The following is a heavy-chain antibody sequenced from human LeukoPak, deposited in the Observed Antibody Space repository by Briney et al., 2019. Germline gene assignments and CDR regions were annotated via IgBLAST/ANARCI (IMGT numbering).Heavy chain of an antibody. CDR3: ARDKYSSSCLDY. Sequence: PSETLSLTCTVSGGSISSYYWSWIRQPPGKGLEWIGYIYYSGSTNHNPSLKSRVTMSVDTSKNQFSLKLNSVTAADTAVYYCARDKYSSSCLDYWGQGTLVTVSS. CDR1: GGSISSYY. D-gene: IGHD6-6*01. J-gene: IGHJ4*02. V-gene: IGHV4-59*01. CDR2: IYYSGST.